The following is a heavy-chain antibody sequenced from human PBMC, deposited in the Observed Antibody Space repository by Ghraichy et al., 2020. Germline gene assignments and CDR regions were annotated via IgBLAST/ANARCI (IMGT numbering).Heavy chain of an antibody. Sequence: GGSLRLSCAASGFSFINAWMSWVRQAPGKGLEWVGRIKSKTDGGATDYAAPVKGRFIISRDDSKNTLYLQMNSLKTEDTAVYYCTTDSSKGAYWGQGTLVTVSS. CDR1: GFSFINAW. CDR3: TTDSSKGAY. J-gene: IGHJ4*02. CDR2: IKSKTDGGAT. V-gene: IGHV3-15*01.